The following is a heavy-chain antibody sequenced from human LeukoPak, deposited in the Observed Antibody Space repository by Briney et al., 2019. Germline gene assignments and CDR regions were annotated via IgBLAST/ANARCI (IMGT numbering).Heavy chain of an antibody. CDR2: INHSGST. D-gene: IGHD2-2*01. J-gene: IGHJ6*02. CDR3: ARGRRYCSSTSCFSYYGMDV. CDR1: GGSISSYY. Sequence: PSETLSLTCTVSGGSISSYYWSWIRQPPGKGLEWIGEINHSGSTNYNPSLKSRVTISVDTSKNQFSLKQSSVTAADTAVYYCARGRRYCSSTSCFSYYGMDVWGQGTTVTVSS. V-gene: IGHV4-34*01.